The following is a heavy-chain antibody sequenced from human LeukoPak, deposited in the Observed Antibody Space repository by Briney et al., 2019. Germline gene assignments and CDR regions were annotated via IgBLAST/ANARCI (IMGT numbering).Heavy chain of an antibody. Sequence: PGGSLRLSCAASGFTFSSYAMSWVRQAPGKGLEWVSAISGSGGSTYYADSVKGRFTISRDNSKNTLYLQMNILRAEDTALYYCVREPTTAFDIWGQGTMVTVSS. CDR2: ISGSGGST. J-gene: IGHJ3*02. V-gene: IGHV3-23*01. D-gene: IGHD1-1*01. CDR1: GFTFSSYA. CDR3: VREPTTAFDI.